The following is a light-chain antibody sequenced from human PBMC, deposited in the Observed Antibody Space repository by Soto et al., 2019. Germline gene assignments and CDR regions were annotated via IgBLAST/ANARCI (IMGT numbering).Light chain of an antibody. J-gene: IGKJ2*01. CDR1: QGIRND. CDR2: GTS. Sequence: AIQMTQSPSSLSASVGARVTINCRASQGIRNDLAWYQQKPGKAPKLLIYGTSNLQSGVPSRFSGSGSGTDFTLTISSLQPEDFATYYCLQDYNYPRTFGQGTNLEI. V-gene: IGKV1-6*01. CDR3: LQDYNYPRT.